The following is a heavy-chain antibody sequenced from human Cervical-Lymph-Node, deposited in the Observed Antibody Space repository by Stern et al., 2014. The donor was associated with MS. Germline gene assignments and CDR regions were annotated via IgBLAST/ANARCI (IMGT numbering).Heavy chain of an antibody. CDR2: IYPGDSDT. CDR1: GYSFTNYW. Sequence: EVQLVQSGAEVKKPGESLKISCEASGYSFTNYWIGWVRQMTGKGLEWMGIIYPGDSDTRYSPSFQGQVTISAQKSFATAYLQWSSLKASDTAMYYCARLMVRGITDAFDIWGQGTLVTVSS. V-gene: IGHV5-51*01. J-gene: IGHJ3*02. CDR3: ARLMVRGITDAFDI. D-gene: IGHD3-10*01.